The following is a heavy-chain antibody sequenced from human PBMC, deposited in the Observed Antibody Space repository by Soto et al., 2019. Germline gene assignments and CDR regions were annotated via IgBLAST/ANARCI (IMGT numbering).Heavy chain of an antibody. D-gene: IGHD1-7*01. CDR3: ARASNWNYWGVFDY. CDR2: IYYSGST. Sequence: SETLSLTCTVSGGSISSYYWNWIRQPPGKGLEWIGYIYYSGSTNYNPSLKSRVTISVDTSKNQFSMKLSSVTAADTAVYYCARASNWNYWGVFDYWGQGTLVTVSS. CDR1: GGSISSYY. V-gene: IGHV4-59*01. J-gene: IGHJ4*02.